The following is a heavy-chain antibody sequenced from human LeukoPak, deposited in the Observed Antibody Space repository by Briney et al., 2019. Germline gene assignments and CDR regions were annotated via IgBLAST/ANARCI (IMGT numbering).Heavy chain of an antibody. D-gene: IGHD5-24*01. V-gene: IGHV3-48*03. CDR3: ARDRRDGYNFDY. J-gene: IGHJ4*02. CDR1: GFTFSSYE. CDR2: ITSSGSTI. Sequence: PGGPLRLSCAASGFTFSSYEMNWVRQAPGKGLEWVSYITSSGSTIYYADSVKGRFTISRDNAKNSLYLQMRSLRAEDTAVYYCARDRRDGYNFDYWGQGALVTVSS.